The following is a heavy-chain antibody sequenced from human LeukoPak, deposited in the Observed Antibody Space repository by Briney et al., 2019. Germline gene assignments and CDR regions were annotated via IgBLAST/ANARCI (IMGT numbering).Heavy chain of an antibody. Sequence: GGSLRLSGAASGFTFTDYYMSWIRKAPGKGLEGVSYISSSGSTIHYADSVKGRFTISRDNAKNSLYLQRNSLRAEDTAVYYCARSGDSSGYFREITLYYFDYWGQGILVTVSS. CDR2: ISSSGSTI. D-gene: IGHD3-22*01. CDR3: ARSGDSSGYFREITLYYFDY. V-gene: IGHV3-11*01. J-gene: IGHJ4*02. CDR1: GFTFTDYY.